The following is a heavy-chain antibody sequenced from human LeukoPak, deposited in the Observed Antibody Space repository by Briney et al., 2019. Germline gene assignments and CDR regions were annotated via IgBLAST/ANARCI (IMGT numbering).Heavy chain of an antibody. CDR2: IDGSGGST. CDR1: GFTFTSYA. J-gene: IGHJ3*02. Sequence: GGSLRLSCAASGFTFTSYAMSWVRQAPGKGLEWVSAIDGSGGSTYYADSVKGRFTIFRDNSKNTLYLQMSSLRAEDTALYYCAKDYWGQIFYAFEIWGQGTKVTVSS. CDR3: AKDYWGQIFYAFEI. V-gene: IGHV3-23*01. D-gene: IGHD7-27*01.